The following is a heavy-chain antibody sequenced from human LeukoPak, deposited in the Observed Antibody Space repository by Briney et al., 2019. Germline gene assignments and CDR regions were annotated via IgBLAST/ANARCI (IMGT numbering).Heavy chain of an antibody. Sequence: SETLSLTCTVSGNSISSGDNYWSWIRQPAGKGLEWIGRIYTSGSTNYNPSLKSRVTISGDTSKNQFSLRLSSVTAADTAVYYCARASYSYDINGWVPFDYWGQGTLVTASS. CDR3: ARASYSYDINGWVPFDY. CDR1: GNSISSGDNY. D-gene: IGHD3-22*01. V-gene: IGHV4-61*02. CDR2: IYTSGST. J-gene: IGHJ4*02.